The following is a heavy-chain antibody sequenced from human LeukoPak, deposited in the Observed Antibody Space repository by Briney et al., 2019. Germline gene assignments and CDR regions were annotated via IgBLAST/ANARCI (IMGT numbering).Heavy chain of an antibody. V-gene: IGHV1-2*02. CDR1: GYTFTSYY. D-gene: IGHD6-6*01. Sequence: GASVKVSCKASGYTFTSYYMHWVRQAPGQGLEWMGWINPNSGGTNYAQKFQGRVTMTRDTSISTAYMELSRPRSDDTAVYYCARVPETSSSYGYWGQGTLVTVSS. CDR2: INPNSGGT. CDR3: ARVPETSSSYGY. J-gene: IGHJ4*02.